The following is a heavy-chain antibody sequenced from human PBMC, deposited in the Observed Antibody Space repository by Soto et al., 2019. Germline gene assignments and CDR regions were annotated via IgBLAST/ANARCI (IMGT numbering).Heavy chain of an antibody. J-gene: IGHJ4*02. Sequence: GGSLRLSCAASGFTFSSYSMNWVRQAPGKGLEWVSSISSSSSYIYYADSVKGRFTISRDNAKNSLYLQMNSLRAEDTAVYYCARGSGLRFLEWLLIFDYWGQGTLVTVSS. CDR2: ISSSSSYI. V-gene: IGHV3-21*01. CDR1: GFTFSSYS. CDR3: ARGSGLRFLEWLLIFDY. D-gene: IGHD3-3*01.